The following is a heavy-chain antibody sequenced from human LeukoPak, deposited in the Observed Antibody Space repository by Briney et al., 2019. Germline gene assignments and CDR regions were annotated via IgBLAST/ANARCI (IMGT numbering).Heavy chain of an antibody. D-gene: IGHD1-1*01. CDR2: IYSGGST. CDR1: EFSVGSNY. CDR3: ARNDAYYYMDV. Sequence: PGGSLRLSCAASEFSVGSNYMTWVRQAPGKGLEWVSLIYSGGSTYYADSVKGRFTISRDNSKNTLYLQMNSLRAEDTAVYYCARNDAYYYMDVWGKGTTVTVSS. V-gene: IGHV3-66*01. J-gene: IGHJ6*03.